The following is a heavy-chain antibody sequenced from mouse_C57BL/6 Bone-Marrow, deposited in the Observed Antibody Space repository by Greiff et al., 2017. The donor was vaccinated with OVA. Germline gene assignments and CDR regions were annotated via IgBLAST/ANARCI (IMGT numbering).Heavy chain of an antibody. J-gene: IGHJ1*03. Sequence: QVQLQQPGAELVRPGSSVKLSCKASGYTFTSYWMHWVKQRPIQGLEWIGNIDPSDSETHYNQKFKDKATLTVDKSSSTAYMQLSSLTSEDSAVYYCARGRYGNYWYVDVWGTGTTVTVSS. CDR1: GYTFTSYW. V-gene: IGHV1-52*01. D-gene: IGHD2-1*01. CDR3: ARGRYGNYWYVDV. CDR2: IDPSDSET.